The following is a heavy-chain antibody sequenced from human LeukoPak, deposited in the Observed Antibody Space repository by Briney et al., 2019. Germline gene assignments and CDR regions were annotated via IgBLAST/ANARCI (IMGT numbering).Heavy chain of an antibody. D-gene: IGHD5-12*01. CDR2: FDPEDGET. J-gene: IGHJ4*02. CDR3: ATEGYSGYDPKFDY. V-gene: IGHV1-24*01. Sequence: VASVKVSCKVSGYTLTELSMHWVRQAPGKGLEWMGGFDPEDGETIYAQKFQGRVTMTEGTSTDTAYMELSSLRSEDTAVYYCATEGYSGYDPKFDYWGQGTLVTVSS. CDR1: GYTLTELS.